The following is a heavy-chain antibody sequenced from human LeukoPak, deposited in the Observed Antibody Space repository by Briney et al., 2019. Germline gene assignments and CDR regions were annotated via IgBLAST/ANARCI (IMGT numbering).Heavy chain of an antibody. CDR3: AKASRGDYRLPYYFDY. CDR2: ISYDGSNK. D-gene: IGHD4-17*01. V-gene: IGHV3-30*18. J-gene: IGHJ4*02. Sequence: GGSLRLSCAASGFSFSSYGMHWVRQAPGKGLEWVAVISYDGSNKYYADSVKGRFTISRDNSKNTLYLQMNSLRAEDTAVYYCAKASRGDYRLPYYFDYWGQGTLVTVSS. CDR1: GFSFSSYG.